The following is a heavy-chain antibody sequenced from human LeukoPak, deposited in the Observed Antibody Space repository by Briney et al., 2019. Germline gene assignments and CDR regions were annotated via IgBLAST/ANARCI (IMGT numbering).Heavy chain of an antibody. Sequence: EASVKVSCKVSGYTFTKSYIHWMRQAPGQGLEWMGIINPSGGSTRYAQKFQGRVTMTTDTSTRTASMELSSLRSEDTAVYYCARDLYSSSRYGMDVWGQGATVTVSS. CDR3: ARDLYSSSRYGMDV. J-gene: IGHJ6*02. CDR2: INPSGGST. CDR1: GYTFTKSY. D-gene: IGHD6-13*01. V-gene: IGHV1-46*01.